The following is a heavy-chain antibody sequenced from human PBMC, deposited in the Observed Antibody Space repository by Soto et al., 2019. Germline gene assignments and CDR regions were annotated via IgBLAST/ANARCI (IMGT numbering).Heavy chain of an antibody. CDR1: GGTFSSYA. J-gene: IGHJ4*02. CDR3: AREAIAVAEFDY. CDR2: IIPIFGTA. V-gene: IGHV1-69*13. D-gene: IGHD6-19*01. Sequence: SVKVSCKASGGTFSSYAISWVRRAPGQGLEWMGGIIPIFGTANYAQKFQGRVTITADESTSTAYMELSSLRSEDTAVYYCAREAIAVAEFDYWGQGTLVTVSS.